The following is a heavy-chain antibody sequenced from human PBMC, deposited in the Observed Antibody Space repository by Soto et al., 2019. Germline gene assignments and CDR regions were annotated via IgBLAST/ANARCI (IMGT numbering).Heavy chain of an antibody. V-gene: IGHV3-23*01. CDR2: VTGGGHTT. CDR1: GFTFSLYA. D-gene: IGHD3-10*01. J-gene: IGHJ6*02. CDR3: ASSSGDLDVYGRDI. Sequence: EAQLLESGGGLVQPGGSLRLSCAASGFTFSLYAMSWVRQAPGKGLEWVSTVTGGGHTTYNADSVNGRFTISRDNSKNTLYLQMDNLRAEDTAIYYCASSSGDLDVYGRDIWGPGTTVTVSS.